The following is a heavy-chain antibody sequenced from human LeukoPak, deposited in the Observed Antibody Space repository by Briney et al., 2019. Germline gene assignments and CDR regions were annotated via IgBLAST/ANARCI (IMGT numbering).Heavy chain of an antibody. V-gene: IGHV4-59*01. CDR2: IYYSGST. Sequence: PSETLSLTCTVSGGSISSYYWSWIRQPPGKGLEWIGYIYYSGSTNYNPSLKSRVTISVDTSKNQFSLKLSSVTAADTAVYYCARVHLGDYYDSSGYGYAFDIWGQGTMVTVSS. D-gene: IGHD3-22*01. CDR3: ARVHLGDYYDSSGYGYAFDI. J-gene: IGHJ3*02. CDR1: GGSISSYY.